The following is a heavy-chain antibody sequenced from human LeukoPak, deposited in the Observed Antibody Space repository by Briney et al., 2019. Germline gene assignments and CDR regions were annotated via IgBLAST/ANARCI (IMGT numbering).Heavy chain of an antibody. J-gene: IGHJ4*02. D-gene: IGHD1-26*01. CDR3: AKDLSGGSYYGPFDD. V-gene: IGHV3-43*01. CDR1: GFTFDDYT. CDR2: ISWDGVVT. Sequence: GGSLRLSCAASGFTFDDYTMHWVRHAPGKGLEWVSLISWDGVVTHYADSVKGRFTISRDKSKNSLYLQMNSLRPEDTAFYYCAKDLSGGSYYGPFDDWGQGNLVTVSS.